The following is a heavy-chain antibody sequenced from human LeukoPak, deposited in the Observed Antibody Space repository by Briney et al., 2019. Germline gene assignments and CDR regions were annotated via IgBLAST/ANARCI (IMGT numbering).Heavy chain of an antibody. CDR1: GFTFSYYS. J-gene: IGHJ5*02. V-gene: IGHV3-74*01. D-gene: IGHD3-10*01. CDR2: INGDGSRT. Sequence: GGSLRLSCAASGFTFSYYSMNWVRQAPGKGLEWISHINGDGSRTGYADSVKGRFTISRDNAKNILYLQMNSLRAEDTAVYYCSRGTYPYSSDTWGQGALVTVSS. CDR3: SRGTYPYSSDT.